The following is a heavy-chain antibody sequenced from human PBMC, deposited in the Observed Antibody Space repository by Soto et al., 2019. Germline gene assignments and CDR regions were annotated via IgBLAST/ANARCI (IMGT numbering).Heavy chain of an antibody. D-gene: IGHD3-10*01. CDR1: GYTFTSYA. V-gene: IGHV1-3*01. J-gene: IGHJ4*02. CDR2: INAGNGNT. Sequence: ASVKVSCKASGYTFTSYAMHWVRQAPGQRLEWMGWINAGNGNTKYSQKFQGRVTITRDTSASTAYMELSSLRSEDTAVYYCAVLLLWFGESPLSDYWGQGTLVTVSS. CDR3: AVLLLWFGESPLSDY.